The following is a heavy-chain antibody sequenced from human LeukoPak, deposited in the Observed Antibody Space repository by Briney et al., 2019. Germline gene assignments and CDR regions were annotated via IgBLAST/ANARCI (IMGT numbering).Heavy chain of an antibody. Sequence: GGSLRLSCAASGFTFSSYGMSWVRQAPGKGLEWVSAISGSGGSTYYADSVKGRFTISRDNSKNTLYLQMNSLRAEDTAVYYCANCPPYCSSTSRWGQGTLVTVSS. V-gene: IGHV3-23*01. J-gene: IGHJ4*02. CDR3: ANCPPYCSSTSR. D-gene: IGHD2-2*01. CDR1: GFTFSSYG. CDR2: ISGSGGST.